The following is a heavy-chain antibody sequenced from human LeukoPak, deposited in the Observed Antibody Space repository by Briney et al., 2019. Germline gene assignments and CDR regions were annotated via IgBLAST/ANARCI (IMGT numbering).Heavy chain of an antibody. CDR3: AKIWGKGGMVRGVVEDY. CDR1: GFTFSSYA. D-gene: IGHD3-10*01. J-gene: IGHJ4*02. V-gene: IGHV3-23*01. Sequence: GGSLRLSCAASGFTFSSYAMSWVRQAPGKGLEWVSAISGSGGSTYCADSVKGRFTISRDNSKNTLYLQMNSLRAEDTAVYYCAKIWGKGGMVRGVVEDYWGQGTLVTVSS. CDR2: ISGSGGST.